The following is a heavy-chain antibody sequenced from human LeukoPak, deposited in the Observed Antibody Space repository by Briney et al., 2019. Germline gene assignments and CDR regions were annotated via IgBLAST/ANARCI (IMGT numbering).Heavy chain of an antibody. CDR2: IKQDGSER. D-gene: IGHD3-10*01. CDR3: VRECYGSGSYDY. Sequence: GGSLRLSCAASGFTSRGYLMAWVRQAPGKGLEWVANIKQDGSERHYVDSVKGRFTISRDNSKNSLYLQMNSLRAEDTAVYYCVRECYGSGSYDYWGQGTLVTVSS. V-gene: IGHV3-7*01. J-gene: IGHJ4*02. CDR1: GFTSRGYL.